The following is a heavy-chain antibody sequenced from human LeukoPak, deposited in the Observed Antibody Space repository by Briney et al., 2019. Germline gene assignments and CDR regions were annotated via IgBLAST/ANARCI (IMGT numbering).Heavy chain of an antibody. Sequence: ASETLSLTCTVSGGSVSSGSYYWSWIRQPPGKGLEWIGYIYHSGSTNYNPSLKSRVTISMDTSKSQFSLKLSSVTAADTAVYYCAREGPYSGAWYYFDYWGQGTLVTVSS. D-gene: IGHD6-19*01. CDR2: IYHSGST. V-gene: IGHV4-61*01. CDR3: AREGPYSGAWYYFDY. CDR1: GGSVSSGSYY. J-gene: IGHJ4*02.